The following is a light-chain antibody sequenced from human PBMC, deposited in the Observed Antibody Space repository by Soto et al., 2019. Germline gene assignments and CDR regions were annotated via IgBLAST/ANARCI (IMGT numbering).Light chain of an antibody. V-gene: IGKV1-33*01. CDR3: QQYDNLAST. CDR1: QDISNY. CDR2: DAS. Sequence: DSQMTQSPSSLSASVGNRVTITCQASQDISNYLNWYQQKPGKAPKLLIYDASNLETGVPSRFSGSGSGTDFTFTISSLQPEDIASYYCQQYDNLASTIGPGTKVDIK. J-gene: IGKJ3*01.